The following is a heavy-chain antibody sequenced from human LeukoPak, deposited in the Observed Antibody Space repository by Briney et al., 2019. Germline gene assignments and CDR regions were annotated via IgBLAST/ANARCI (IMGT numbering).Heavy chain of an antibody. J-gene: IGHJ4*02. Sequence: SETLSLTCTVSGGSISSSSYCWGWIRQPPGKGLEWIGTIYYSGSTYYNPSLKSRVTISVDTSKNQFSLKLSSVTAADTAVYYCAKSGLSRFDYWGQGTLVTVSS. D-gene: IGHD4/OR15-4a*01. CDR2: IYYSGST. CDR1: GGSISSSSYC. V-gene: IGHV4-39*07. CDR3: AKSGLSRFDY.